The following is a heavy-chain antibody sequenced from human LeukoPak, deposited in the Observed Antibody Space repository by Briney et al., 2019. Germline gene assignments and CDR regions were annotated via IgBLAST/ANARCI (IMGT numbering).Heavy chain of an antibody. CDR1: GFTFRTYS. D-gene: IGHD5-18*01. CDR3: ARDLTFTSMVREYYFDY. V-gene: IGHV3-21*01. Sequence: GGSLRLSCAASGFTFRTYSMNWVRQAPGKGLEWVSSISSSSTYIYYTDSVKGRFTISRDNAKKSLYLQMNGLRAEDTAVYYCARDLTFTSMVREYYFDYWGQGTLVTVSA. CDR2: ISSSSTYI. J-gene: IGHJ4*02.